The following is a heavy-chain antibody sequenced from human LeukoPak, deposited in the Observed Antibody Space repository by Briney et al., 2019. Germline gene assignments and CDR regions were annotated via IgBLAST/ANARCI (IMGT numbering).Heavy chain of an antibody. CDR2: IYYSGST. Sequence: PSETLSLTCTVSGGSVSSGSYYWSWIRQPPGKGLEWIGYIYYSGSTNYNPSLKSRVTISVDTSKNQFSLKLSSVTAADTAVYYCARSPITYYYDSSGYFDYWGQGTLVTASS. V-gene: IGHV4-61*01. CDR1: GGSVSSGSYY. CDR3: ARSPITYYYDSSGYFDY. J-gene: IGHJ4*02. D-gene: IGHD3-22*01.